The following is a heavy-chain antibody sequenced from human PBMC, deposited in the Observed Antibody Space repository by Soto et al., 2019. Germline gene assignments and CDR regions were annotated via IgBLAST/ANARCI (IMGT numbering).Heavy chain of an antibody. Sequence: GGSLRLSCAASGFTFSSYAMSWVRQAPGKGLEWVSAISGSGGSTYYADSVKGRFTISRDNSKNTLYLQMNSLRAEDTAVYYCAKDIYRDIVVVVAPAAEYFQHWGQGTLVTVSS. V-gene: IGHV3-23*01. J-gene: IGHJ1*01. CDR3: AKDIYRDIVVVVAPAAEYFQH. CDR2: ISGSGGST. D-gene: IGHD2-15*01. CDR1: GFTFSSYA.